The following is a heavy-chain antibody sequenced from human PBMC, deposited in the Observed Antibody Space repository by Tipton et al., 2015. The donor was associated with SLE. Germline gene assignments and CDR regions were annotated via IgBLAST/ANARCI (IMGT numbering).Heavy chain of an antibody. CDR3: ARVCGGDWGNWFDP. J-gene: IGHJ5*02. V-gene: IGHV4-38-2*02. D-gene: IGHD2-21*01. CDR1: GGSISSGYY. CDR2: IYHSGST. Sequence: TLSLTCTVSGGSISSGYYRGWIRQPPGKGLEWIGRIYHSGSTNYNPSLKSRVTISVDTSKNQFSLKLSSVTAADTAVYYCARVCGGDWGNWFDPWGQGTLVTVSS.